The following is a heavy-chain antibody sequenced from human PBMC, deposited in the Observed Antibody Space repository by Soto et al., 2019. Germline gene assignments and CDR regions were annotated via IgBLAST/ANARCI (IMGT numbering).Heavy chain of an antibody. V-gene: IGHV4-31*01. D-gene: IGHD4-17*01. J-gene: IGHJ5*02. CDR2: IYYSGST. CDR3: ARERYGDYERINWCDP. Sequence: QVQLQESGPGLVKPSQTLSLTCTVSGGSISSGGYYWSWIRKHPGKGLEWIGYIYYSGSTYYNPSLKSPVTISVDTSKNQFSLALSSVTAADTAVYYCARERYGDYERINWCDPWGQGTLVTVSS. CDR1: GGSISSGGYY.